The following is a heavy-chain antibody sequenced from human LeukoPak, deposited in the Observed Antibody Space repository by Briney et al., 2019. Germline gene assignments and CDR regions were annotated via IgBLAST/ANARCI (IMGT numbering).Heavy chain of an antibody. CDR3: ARGGDTAMVNNWFDP. CDR2: ISTYNGNT. D-gene: IGHD5-18*01. J-gene: IGHJ5*02. V-gene: IGHV1-18*01. Sequence: GASVKVSCKASGYTFTSHGISWVRQAPGQGLEWMGWISTYNGNTNYAQKFQGRVTITADESTSTAYMELSSLRSEDTAVYYCARGGDTAMVNNWFDPWGQGTLVAVSS. CDR1: GYTFTSHG.